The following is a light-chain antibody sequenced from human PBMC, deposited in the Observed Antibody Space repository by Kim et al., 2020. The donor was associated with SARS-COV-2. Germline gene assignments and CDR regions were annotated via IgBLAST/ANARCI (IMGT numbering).Light chain of an antibody. CDR1: QSISSH. CDR2: AAS. Sequence: DIQITQPPSSLSASVGDRVTITCRTTQSISSHLNWYQQKPGRAPKLLISAASTLQGGVPSRFSGSGSETDFTLTISSLQPEDFATYFCQQSYITPFTFGPGTKVDIK. V-gene: IGKV1-39*01. CDR3: QQSYITPFT. J-gene: IGKJ3*01.